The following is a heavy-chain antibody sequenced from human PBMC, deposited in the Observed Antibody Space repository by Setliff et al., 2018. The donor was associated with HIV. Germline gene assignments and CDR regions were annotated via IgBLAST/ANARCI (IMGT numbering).Heavy chain of an antibody. CDR1: GGSFSGYY. Sequence: SETLSLTCAVYGGSFSGYYWTWIRQPPGKGLGWIGDITHSGSPHYNPSLKSRVTISVDTSKDQFSLKLHSMTAADTAVYFCARGRAYSSGWGLLRNYYMDVWGKGTTVTVSS. V-gene: IGHV4-34*01. CDR3: ARGRAYSSGWGLLRNYYMDV. CDR2: ITHSGSP. D-gene: IGHD6-19*01. J-gene: IGHJ6*03.